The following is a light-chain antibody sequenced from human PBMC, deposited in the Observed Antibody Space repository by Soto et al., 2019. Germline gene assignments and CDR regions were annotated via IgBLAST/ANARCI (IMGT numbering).Light chain of an antibody. Sequence: QSVLTQPPSVSGSPGQSVTISCTGTSSDVGKYDRVSWYQQPPGTAPKLIIYEVTNRPSGVPARFSGSKSGNTASLTISGLQAEDEADYYCSSYPSTSRYVFGAGTKVTVL. CDR2: EVT. J-gene: IGLJ1*01. CDR1: SSDVGKYDR. CDR3: SSYPSTSRYV. V-gene: IGLV2-18*02.